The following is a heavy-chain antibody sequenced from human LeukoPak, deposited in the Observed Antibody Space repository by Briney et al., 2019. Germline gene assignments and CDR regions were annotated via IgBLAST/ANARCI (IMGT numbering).Heavy chain of an antibody. J-gene: IGHJ4*02. CDR1: GFTFDDYA. CDR2: ISWNSGSI. D-gene: IGHD6-19*01. CDR3: AKDRGQIAVAAIDY. V-gene: IGHV3-9*01. Sequence: PGRSLRLSCAASGFTFDDYAMHWVRQAPGKGLEWVSGISWNSGSIGYADSVKGRFTISRDNAKNSLYLQMNSLRAEDTALYYCAKDRGQIAVAAIDYWGQGTLVTVSS.